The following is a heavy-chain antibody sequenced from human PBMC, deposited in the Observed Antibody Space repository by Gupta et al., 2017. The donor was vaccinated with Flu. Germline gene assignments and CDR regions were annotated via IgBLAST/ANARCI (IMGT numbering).Heavy chain of an antibody. V-gene: IGHV2-5*02. D-gene: IGHD6-13*01. CDR1: GFSLSTSGVG. Sequence: QITLKESGLTPVNPTPTITLTCTFSGFSLSTSGVGVGRLRQPPGKALEWLALISWDNDTRYSPSLKSRLTITKDTSKNQVVLTMTNMDPVDTATDYGAQRYSSSWYSAWFDPWGQGTLVTVSS. CDR2: ISWDNDT. CDR3: AQRYSSSWYSAWFDP. J-gene: IGHJ5*02.